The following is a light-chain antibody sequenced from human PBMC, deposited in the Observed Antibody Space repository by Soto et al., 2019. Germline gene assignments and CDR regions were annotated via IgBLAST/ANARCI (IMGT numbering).Light chain of an antibody. V-gene: IGKV3D-15*01. CDR3: QQYAYWPEK. CDR2: YSS. Sequence: EVMMTQFPDTVSVTPGETVTLSCGASQSVRTNLAWYQQRPGQAPRLLIHYSSTRASDIPARFSGSRYGKNFTLAITSLQSEDFAVYYCQQYAYWPEKFGQANKVDNK. J-gene: IGKJ1*01. CDR1: QSVRTN.